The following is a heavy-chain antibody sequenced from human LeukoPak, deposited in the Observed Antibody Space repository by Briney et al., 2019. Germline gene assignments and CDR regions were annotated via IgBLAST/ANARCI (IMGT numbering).Heavy chain of an antibody. CDR1: GGSISSSYYY. Sequence: PSETLSLTCAVSGGSISSSYYYWGWLRQPPGKGLEWIGSIYDSGSTYYNPSLKSRVTISVDTSKNQFSLNLSSVTAADTAVYYCARQLKAGPAAILAPRAPPGTFDPWGQGTLVTVSS. J-gene: IGHJ5*02. CDR3: ARQLKAGPAAILAPRAPPGTFDP. V-gene: IGHV4-39*01. D-gene: IGHD2-2*02. CDR2: IYDSGST.